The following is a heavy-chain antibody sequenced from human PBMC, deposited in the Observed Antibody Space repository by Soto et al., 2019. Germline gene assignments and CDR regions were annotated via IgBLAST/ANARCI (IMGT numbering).Heavy chain of an antibody. CDR3: ATLTIFGVVSKDY. Sequence: ASVKVSCKASGYTFTGYYIHWVRQAPGQGLEWMGWINPSSGGTISAQKFQGRVTMTRDTSISTEYMELSRLRSDDTAVYYCATLTIFGVVSKDYWGQGTLVTVSS. CDR2: INPSSGGT. V-gene: IGHV1-2*02. D-gene: IGHD3-3*01. CDR1: GYTFTGYY. J-gene: IGHJ4*02.